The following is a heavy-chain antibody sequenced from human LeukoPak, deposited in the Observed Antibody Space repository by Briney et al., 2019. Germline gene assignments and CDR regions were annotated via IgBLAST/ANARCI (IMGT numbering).Heavy chain of an antibody. D-gene: IGHD4-17*01. CDR2: FSGSGGNT. J-gene: IGHJ4*02. V-gene: IGHV3-23*01. CDR1: GFTFSSYA. Sequence: GGSLRLSCAASGFTFSSYAMSWVRQAPGRGLEWVSAFSGSGGNTYYADSVKGRFTISRDNSKNTLYLQMNSLRAEDTAVYYCASQTTVKYYFDYWGQGTLVTVSS. CDR3: ASQTTVKYYFDY.